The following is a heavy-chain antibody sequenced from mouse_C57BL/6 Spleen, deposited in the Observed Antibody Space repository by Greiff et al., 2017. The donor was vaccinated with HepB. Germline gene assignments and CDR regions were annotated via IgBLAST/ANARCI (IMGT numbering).Heavy chain of an antibody. CDR2: INPNNGGT. CDR1: GYTFTDYN. V-gene: IGHV1-22*01. D-gene: IGHD4-1*01. CDR3: ASGGRWDDYFDY. Sequence: EVQLQQSGPELVKPGASVKMSCKASGYTFTDYNMHWVKQSHGKSLEWIGYINPNNGGTSYNQKFKGKATLTINKYSSKAYMSLRCLTSADSAVYYCASGGRWDDYFDYWGQGTTLTVAS. J-gene: IGHJ2*01.